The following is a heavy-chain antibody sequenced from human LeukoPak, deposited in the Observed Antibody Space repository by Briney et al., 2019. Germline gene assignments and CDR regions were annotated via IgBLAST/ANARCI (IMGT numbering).Heavy chain of an antibody. CDR2: IYYSGST. V-gene: IGHV4-59*08. CDR1: GGSLSGYY. D-gene: IGHD5-18*01. CDR3: ARHGGYSYANTLDY. J-gene: IGHJ4*02. Sequence: SETLSLTCAVYGGSLSGYYWGWIRQPPGKGLEWIGYIYYSGSTNYNPSLKSRVTISVDTSKNQFSLKLSSVTAADTAVYYCARHGGYSYANTLDYWGQGTLVTVSS.